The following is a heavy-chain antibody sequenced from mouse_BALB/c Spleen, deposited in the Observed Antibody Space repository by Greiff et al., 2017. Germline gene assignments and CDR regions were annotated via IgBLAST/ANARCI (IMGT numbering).Heavy chain of an antibody. J-gene: IGHJ3*01. D-gene: IGHD2-14*01. Sequence: VHVKQSGPELVKPGASVKMSCKASGYTFTSYVMHWVKQKPGQGLEWIGYINPYNDGTKYNEKFKGKATLTSDKSSSTAYMELSSLTSEDSAVYYCARRDYRYDEGRFAYWGQGTLVTVSA. CDR3: ARRDYRYDEGRFAY. CDR2: INPYNDGT. V-gene: IGHV1-14*01. CDR1: GYTFTSYV.